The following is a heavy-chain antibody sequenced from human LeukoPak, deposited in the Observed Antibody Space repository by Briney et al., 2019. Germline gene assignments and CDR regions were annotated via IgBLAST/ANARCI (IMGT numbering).Heavy chain of an antibody. V-gene: IGHV1-18*01. CDR3: ARRSIYYDSSGYGY. Sequence: SVKVSCKASGYTFTSYGISWVRQAPGQGLEWMGWISAYNGNTNYAQKLQGRVTMTTDTSTSTAYMELRSLRSDDTAVYYCARRSIYYDSSGYGYWGQGTLVTVSS. J-gene: IGHJ4*02. CDR2: ISAYNGNT. D-gene: IGHD3-22*01. CDR1: GYTFTSYG.